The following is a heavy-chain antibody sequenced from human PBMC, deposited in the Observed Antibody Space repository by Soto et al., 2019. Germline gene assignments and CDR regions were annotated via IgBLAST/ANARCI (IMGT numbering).Heavy chain of an antibody. J-gene: IGHJ2*01. CDR2: IRSKSYGKTT. D-gene: IGHD4-17*01. Sequence: EVQLVESGGGLVRPGRSLRLSCSTSGFTFGDYGMTWFRQAPGKGLEWVGLIRSKSYGKTTEYAASATDRFTISRDDSKRIAYLQMNSLKADDTAVYYCTRERWDYGDPKWYLDLWGRGTLVTVSS. V-gene: IGHV3-49*05. CDR3: TRERWDYGDPKWYLDL. CDR1: GFTFGDYG.